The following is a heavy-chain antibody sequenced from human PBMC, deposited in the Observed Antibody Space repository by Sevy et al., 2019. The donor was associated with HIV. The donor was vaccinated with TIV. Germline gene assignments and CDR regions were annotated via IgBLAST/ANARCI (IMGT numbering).Heavy chain of an antibody. D-gene: IGHD2-2*02. CDR3: ARLGRGYTAGFFGY. J-gene: IGHJ4*02. CDR2: IYYSGSN. CDR1: GGSISSSSYY. Sequence: SETLSLTCTVSGGSISSSSYYWGWIRQPPGKGLEWIGSIYYSGSNYQNPSLKSRVTISVDTSKNQFSLKLSSVTAADTASSYCARLGRGYTAGFFGYWGQGTLVTVSS. V-gene: IGHV4-39*01.